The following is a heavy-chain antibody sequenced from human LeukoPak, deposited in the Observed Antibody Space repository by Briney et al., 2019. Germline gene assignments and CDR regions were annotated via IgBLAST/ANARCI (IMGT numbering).Heavy chain of an antibody. CDR1: GGSFSSYT. CDR2: IIPIFGTA. CDR3: ASSRLYSSSWYYFDY. J-gene: IGHJ4*02. D-gene: IGHD6-13*01. V-gene: IGHV1-69*13. Sequence: SMKVSCKASGGSFSSYTISWVRQAPGQGLEWMGGIIPIFGTANYAQKFQGRVTITADESTSTAYMELSSLRSEDTAVYYCASSRLYSSSWYYFDYWGQGTLVTVSS.